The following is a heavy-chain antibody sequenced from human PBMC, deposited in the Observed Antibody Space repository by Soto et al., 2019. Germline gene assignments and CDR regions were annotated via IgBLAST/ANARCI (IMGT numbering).Heavy chain of an antibody. CDR2: IYPGDSDT. CDR1: GYTFTNYW. J-gene: IGHJ6*02. D-gene: IGHD3-16*01. CDR3: ARNMITFGGTPTSSEGDFGMDV. Sequence: GESLKISCKGSGYTFTNYWIGWVRQMPGKGLEWMGIIYPGDSDTKYNPSFQGQVTISADKSITTTYLRWTSLKASDTAIYYCARNMITFGGTPTSSEGDFGMDVWGHGTAVTVSS. V-gene: IGHV5-51*01.